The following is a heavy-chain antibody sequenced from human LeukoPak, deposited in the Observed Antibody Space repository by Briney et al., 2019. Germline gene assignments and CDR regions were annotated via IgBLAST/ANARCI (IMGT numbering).Heavy chain of an antibody. J-gene: IGHJ6*02. CDR1: GFTFSTYA. V-gene: IGHV3-30-3*01. CDR2: ISYDGSNK. D-gene: IGHD3-22*01. CDR3: ARPNYYDGSAFYYYFYGMDV. Sequence: DPGGSLRLSCAASGFTFSTYAMHWVRQAPGKGLEWVAVISYDGSNKYYADSVKGRFTISRDNSKNTLYLEMNSLGADDTAVYYCARPNYYDGSAFYYYFYGMDVWGPGTTVTVSS.